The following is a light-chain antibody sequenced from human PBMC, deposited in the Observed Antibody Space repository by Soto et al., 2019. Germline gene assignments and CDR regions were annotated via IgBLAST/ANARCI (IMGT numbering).Light chain of an antibody. CDR1: QSVSRF. V-gene: IGKV3-11*01. CDR3: HQRSTWPLT. J-gene: IGKJ4*01. CDR2: GAS. Sequence: IVLTQSPATLSLYPGEGAALSCRASQSVSRFLAWYQQKPGQAPRLLIYGASNRATGIPTRFSGSGSGTDFTLTISSLEAEDFALYYCHQRSTWPLTFGGGTKVEIK.